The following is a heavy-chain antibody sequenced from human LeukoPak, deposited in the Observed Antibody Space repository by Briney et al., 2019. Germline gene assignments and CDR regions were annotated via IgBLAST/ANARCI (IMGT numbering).Heavy chain of an antibody. CDR1: GYTFTSYG. CDR3: AGAYDFWSGPFDY. V-gene: IGHV1-69*05. Sequence: SVKVSCKASGYTFTSYGIGWVRQAPGQGLEWMGGIIPIFGTANYAQKFQGRVTITTDESTSTAYMELSSLRSEDTAVYYCAGAYDFWSGPFDYWGQGTLVTVSS. J-gene: IGHJ4*02. D-gene: IGHD3-3*01. CDR2: IIPIFGTA.